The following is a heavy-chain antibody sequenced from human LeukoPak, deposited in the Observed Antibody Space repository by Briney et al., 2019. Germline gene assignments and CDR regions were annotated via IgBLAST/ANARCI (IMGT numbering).Heavy chain of an antibody. J-gene: IGHJ4*02. CDR1: GFTFDDYA. D-gene: IGHD6-19*01. CDR3: AKGTGYCSGCLDY. V-gene: IGHV3-9*01. Sequence: PGGSLRLSCAASGFTFDDYAMHWVRQAPGKGLEWVSGISWNSGSIGYADSVKGRFTISRDNAKNSLYLQMNSLRVEDTALYYCAKGTGYCSGCLDYWGQGTLVTVSS. CDR2: ISWNSGSI.